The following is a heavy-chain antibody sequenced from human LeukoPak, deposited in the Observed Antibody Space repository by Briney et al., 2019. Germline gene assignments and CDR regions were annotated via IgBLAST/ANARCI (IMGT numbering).Heavy chain of an antibody. J-gene: IGHJ6*02. CDR3: ASGLYSYGYIYYYYGMDV. CDR2: IYSGGST. V-gene: IGHV3-53*01. Sequence: GGSLRLSCAASGFTVSSNYMSWVRQAPGKGLEWVSVIYSGGSTYYADSVKGRFTISRDNSKNTLYLQMNSLRAEDTAVYYCASGLYSYGYIYYYYGMDVWGQGTTVTVS. D-gene: IGHD5-18*01. CDR1: GFTVSSNY.